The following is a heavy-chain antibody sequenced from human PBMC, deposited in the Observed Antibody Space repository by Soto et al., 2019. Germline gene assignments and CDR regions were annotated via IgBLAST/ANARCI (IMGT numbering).Heavy chain of an antibody. D-gene: IGHD2-21*01. CDR2: IDAGNGKT. CDR3: TRGQYVLSAKTYYFDY. Sequence: QVQLVQSGAEVQKPGASVKVSCEAAGYTFTKYAVHWVRQAPGQRLEWMGWIDAGNGKTKYSQEFQGRVTITRDTSASSAYMEFSLRSEDTAVYYCTRGQYVLSAKTYYFDYWGQGTLVTVSS. CDR1: GYTFTKYA. J-gene: IGHJ4*02. V-gene: IGHV1-3*01.